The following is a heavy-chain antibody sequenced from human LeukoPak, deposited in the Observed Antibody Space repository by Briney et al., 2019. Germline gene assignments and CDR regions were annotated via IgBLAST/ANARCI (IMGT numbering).Heavy chain of an antibody. CDR1: GYTFTIYG. J-gene: IGHJ5*02. D-gene: IGHD3-22*01. CDR2: ISGYNGYT. Sequence: ASVKVSCKASGYTFTIYGISWVRQAPGQGLEWMGWISGYNGYTHYAHNLQGRVTMTTDTSTSRAYMELRSLRCDDTSVYNCARDEARYSSGYYPNWFDPWGQGTLVTVSS. V-gene: IGHV1-18*01. CDR3: ARDEARYSSGYYPNWFDP.